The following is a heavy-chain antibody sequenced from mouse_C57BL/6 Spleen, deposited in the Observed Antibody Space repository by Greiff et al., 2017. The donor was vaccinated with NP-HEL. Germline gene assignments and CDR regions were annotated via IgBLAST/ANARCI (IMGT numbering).Heavy chain of an antibody. CDR2: IHPNSGST. J-gene: IGHJ1*03. Sequence: QVQLQQPGAELVKPGASVKLSCKASGYTFTSYWMHWVKQRPGQGLEWIGMIHPNSGSTNYNEKFKSKATLTVDKSSSTAYMHLSSLTSEDSAVYCCAITTVVAHWYFDVWGTGTTVTVSS. V-gene: IGHV1-64*01. D-gene: IGHD1-1*01. CDR3: AITTVVAHWYFDV. CDR1: GYTFTSYW.